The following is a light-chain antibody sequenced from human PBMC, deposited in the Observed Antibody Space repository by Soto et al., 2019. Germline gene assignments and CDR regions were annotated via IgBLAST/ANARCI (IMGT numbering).Light chain of an antibody. CDR1: SSDVGTYKY. CDR3: TSYTTSSTLV. CDR2: DVS. V-gene: IGLV2-14*03. J-gene: IGLJ1*01. Sequence: QSVLTQPASVSGSPGQSITISCTGTSSDVGTYKYVSWYQQHPGKAPKLMIYDVSNRPSGVSNRFSGSKSGNTASLTISGLQAEDYADYYCTSYTTSSTLVFGTGTNVTVL.